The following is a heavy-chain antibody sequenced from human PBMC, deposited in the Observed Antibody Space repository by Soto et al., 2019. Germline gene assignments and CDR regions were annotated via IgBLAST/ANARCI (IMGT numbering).Heavy chain of an antibody. Sequence: QVQLVQSGAELKQPGASVKVSCKASGYTFSNYDMNWVRQATGQGPEWIGWVNPNNGDTGYAQKFQGRVTLTTDISTTTAYMELTSLRSEDTAIYYCAKVSRKGSAIDFDYWGQGTLITVS. CDR1: GYTFSNYD. CDR2: VNPNNGDT. D-gene: IGHD3-10*01. J-gene: IGHJ4*02. V-gene: IGHV1-8*01. CDR3: AKVSRKGSAIDFDY.